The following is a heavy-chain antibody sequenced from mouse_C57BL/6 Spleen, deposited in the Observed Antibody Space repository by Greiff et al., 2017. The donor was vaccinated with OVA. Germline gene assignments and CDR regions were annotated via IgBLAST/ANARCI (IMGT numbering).Heavy chain of an antibody. CDR2: IDPENGDT. D-gene: IGHD2-4*01. Sequence: EVQLQQSGAELVRPGASVKLSCTASGFNIKDDYMHWVKQRPEQGLEWIGWIDPENGDTEYASKFQGKATITADTSSNTAYLQLSSLTSEDTAVYYCTPLYYDYDEFAYWGQGTLVTVSA. V-gene: IGHV14-4*01. CDR1: GFNIKDDY. CDR3: TPLYYDYDEFAY. J-gene: IGHJ3*01.